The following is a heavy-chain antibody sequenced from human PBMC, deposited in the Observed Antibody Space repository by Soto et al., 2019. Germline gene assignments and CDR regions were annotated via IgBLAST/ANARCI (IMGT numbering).Heavy chain of an antibody. D-gene: IGHD1-26*01. CDR2: ISAYNGHT. Sequence: QVQLVQSGAEVKKPGASVKVSCKASGYPFTSYGFSWVRQAPGQGLEWMGWISAYNGHTDYAQNLQDRVTMTTDTSTTTAYMELRSLRSDDTAVYYCARYHSTQWEVRPPEHWGQGTLVTVSS. J-gene: IGHJ1*01. CDR3: ARYHSTQWEVRPPEH. CDR1: GYPFTSYG. V-gene: IGHV1-18*04.